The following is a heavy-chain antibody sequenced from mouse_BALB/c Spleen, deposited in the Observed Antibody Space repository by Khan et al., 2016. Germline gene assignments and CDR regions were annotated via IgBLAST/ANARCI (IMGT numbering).Heavy chain of an antibody. J-gene: IGHJ2*01. CDR2: ISYSGTT. D-gene: IGHD2-3*01. CDR1: GDSITSGY. Sequence: EVQLQESGPSLVKPSQTLSLTCSVTGDSITSGYWNWIWKFPGNKFEYMGYISYSGTTYYNPSLKSRISITRDTSKNQFYLQLYSVTAEDTATYYCSTYDGYFFDYWGQGTTLTVSS. CDR3: STYDGYFFDY. V-gene: IGHV3-8*02.